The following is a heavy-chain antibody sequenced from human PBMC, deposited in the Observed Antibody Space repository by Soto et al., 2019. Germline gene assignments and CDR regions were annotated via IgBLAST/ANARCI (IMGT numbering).Heavy chain of an antibody. CDR1: GGAFTNYS. J-gene: IGHJ6*02. V-gene: IGHV1-69*06. D-gene: IGHD1-20*01. Sequence: QVRLLQSGADVKKPGSSLKVSCKVSGGAFTNYSLNWVRHSLGQGLEWLGGVIPLHNTSNSSEKFVGRLSVTADISSSTVYMHLSGLTSGDTATYYFAIGYAWNPLNYHGMDVWGQGTTVTVSS. CDR3: AIGYAWNPLNYHGMDV. CDR2: VIPLHNTS.